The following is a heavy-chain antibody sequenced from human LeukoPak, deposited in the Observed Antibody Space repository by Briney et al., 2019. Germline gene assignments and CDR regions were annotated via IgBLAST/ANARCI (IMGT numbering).Heavy chain of an antibody. CDR1: GGSISSSSYY. CDR3: ARDDIAVAHDAFDI. V-gene: IGHV4-39*07. Sequence: SETLSPTCTVSGGSISSSSYYWGWIRQPPGKGLEWIGRIYTSGSTNYNPSLKSRVTMSVDTSKNQFSLKLSSVTAADTAVYYCARDDIAVAHDAFDIWGQGTMVTVSS. D-gene: IGHD6-19*01. CDR2: IYTSGST. J-gene: IGHJ3*02.